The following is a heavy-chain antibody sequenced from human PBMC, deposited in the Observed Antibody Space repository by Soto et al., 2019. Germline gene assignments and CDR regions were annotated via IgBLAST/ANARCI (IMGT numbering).Heavy chain of an antibody. D-gene: IGHD3-22*01. CDR3: AHRGYDSSGYLNWFDP. V-gene: IGHV2-5*02. CDR2: IYWDDDK. Sequence: QITLKESGPTLVKPTQTLTLTCTCSGFSVSTSGVAVGWIRQPPGKALEWLALIYWDDDKRYSPSLKSRLAITEDTPTNQVVLTMTNRDPVDTATYYCAHRGYDSSGYLNWFDPWGQGTLVTVSS. J-gene: IGHJ5*02. CDR1: GFSVSTSGVA.